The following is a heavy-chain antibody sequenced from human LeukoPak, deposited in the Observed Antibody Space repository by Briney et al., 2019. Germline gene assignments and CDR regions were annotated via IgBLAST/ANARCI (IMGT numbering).Heavy chain of an antibody. D-gene: IGHD2-2*01. V-gene: IGHV3-23*01. J-gene: IGHJ6*03. CDR3: AKAIRTSCYGCNMDV. CDR1: GFTFSTYS. Sequence: GESLRLSCAASGFTFSTYSMNWVRQAPGKGLEWVSTISGSGGSTYYADSVKGRFTISRDNSKNTLYLQMNSLRAEDTAVYHCAKAIRTSCYGCNMDVWGKGTTVTVSS. CDR2: ISGSGGST.